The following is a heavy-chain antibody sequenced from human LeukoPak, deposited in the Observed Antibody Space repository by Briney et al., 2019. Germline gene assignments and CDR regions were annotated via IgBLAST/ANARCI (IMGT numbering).Heavy chain of an antibody. CDR2: INPNSGGT. CDR1: GYTFTGYY. J-gene: IGHJ4*02. Sequence: ASVKVSCKASGYTFTGYYMHWGRQAPGQGLEWMGWINPNSGGTNYAQKFQGRVTMTRDTSISTAYMELSRLRSDDTAVYYCARPLTIAAAGIDFDYWGQGTLVTVSS. V-gene: IGHV1-2*02. D-gene: IGHD6-13*01. CDR3: ARPLTIAAAGIDFDY.